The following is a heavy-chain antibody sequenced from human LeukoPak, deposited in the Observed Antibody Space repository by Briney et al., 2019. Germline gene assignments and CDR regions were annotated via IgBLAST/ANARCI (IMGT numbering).Heavy chain of an antibody. CDR1: GFTFSNHW. J-gene: IGHJ4*02. CDR3: ARDKDSGGATGSILDY. D-gene: IGHD1-26*01. V-gene: IGHV3-7*03. CDR2: IKQDGSEK. Sequence: GGSLRLSCAASGFTFSNHWMSWVRQAPGKGLEWVATIKQDGSEKYYVDSVKGRFTISRDNAKNSLYLQMNSLRAEDTAVYYCARDKDSGGATGSILDYWGQGTLVTVCS.